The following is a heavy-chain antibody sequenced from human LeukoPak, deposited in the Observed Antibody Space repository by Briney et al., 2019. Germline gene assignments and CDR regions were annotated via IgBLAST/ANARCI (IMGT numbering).Heavy chain of an antibody. CDR1: GYTFTSYD. CDR3: ARGQSGSGSYVWFDP. J-gene: IGHJ5*02. V-gene: IGHV1-8*01. D-gene: IGHD3-10*01. CDR2: MNPNSGNT. Sequence: GASVKVSCKASGYTFTSYDINWVRQATGQGLEWMGWMNPNSGNTGYAQKFQGRVTMTRNTSISTAYMEPSSLRSEDTAVYYCARGQSGSGSYVWFDPWGQGTLVTVSS.